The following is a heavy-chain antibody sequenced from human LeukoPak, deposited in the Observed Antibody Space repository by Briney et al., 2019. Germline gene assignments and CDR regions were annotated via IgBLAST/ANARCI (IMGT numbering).Heavy chain of an antibody. Sequence: PSETLSLTCAVYGGCFSGYYWIWLRQPPAKGLEWIGEINHSQSTNYNPSLARRFTISVDTSNREFSLTLSSLTDADTPVYYWPRGPQLWRTIDYWGQGTRVTVSS. CDR1: GGCFSGYY. J-gene: IGHJ4*02. CDR3: PRGPQLWRTIDY. D-gene: IGHD3-10*01. V-gene: IGHV4-34*01. CDR2: INHSQST.